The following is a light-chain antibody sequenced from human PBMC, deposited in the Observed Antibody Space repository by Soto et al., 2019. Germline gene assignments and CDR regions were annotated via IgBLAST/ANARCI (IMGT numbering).Light chain of an antibody. CDR1: QSVSSSY. CDR3: QQYDSSPFT. V-gene: IGKV3-20*01. J-gene: IGKJ5*01. CDR2: GAS. Sequence: EIVLTQSPGTLSLSPGERATLSCRASQSVSSSYLAWYQQKPCQAPRLLIYGASNRATGIPDRFSGSESGTDFTLTISRLEPEDFAVYYCQQYDSSPFTFGQGTRLEIK.